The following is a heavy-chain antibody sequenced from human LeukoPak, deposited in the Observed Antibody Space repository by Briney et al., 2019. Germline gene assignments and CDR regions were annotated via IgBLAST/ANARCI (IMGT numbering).Heavy chain of an antibody. CDR2: INRDGSST. V-gene: IGHV3-74*01. J-gene: IGHJ4*02. CDR3: ARAGGYSYGSYLFDY. Sequence: GGSLRLSCAASGFTFSSYWMHWVRQAPGKGLVWVSRINRDGSSTSYADSVKGRFTISRDNAKNTLYLQMNSLRAEDTAVYYCARAGGYSYGSYLFDYWGQGTLVTVSS. CDR1: GFTFSSYW. D-gene: IGHD5-18*01.